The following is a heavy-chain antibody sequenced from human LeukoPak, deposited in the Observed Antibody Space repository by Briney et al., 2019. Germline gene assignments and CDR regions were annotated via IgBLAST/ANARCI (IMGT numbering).Heavy chain of an antibody. CDR1: GYTFTGYY. D-gene: IGHD2-15*01. V-gene: IGHV1-2*02. CDR3: ASPSEGYCSGGSCYVFDY. Sequence: ASVKVSCKASGYTFTGYYMHWVRQAPGQGLEWMGWINPNSGGTNYAQKFQGRVTMTRDTSISTAYMELSRLRSEDTAVYYCASPSEGYCSGGSCYVFDYWGQGTLVTVSS. J-gene: IGHJ4*02. CDR2: INPNSGGT.